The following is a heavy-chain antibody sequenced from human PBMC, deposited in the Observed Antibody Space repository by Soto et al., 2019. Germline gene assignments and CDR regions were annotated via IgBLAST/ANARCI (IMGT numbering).Heavy chain of an antibody. Sequence: QVQLVQSGAEVKKPGASVKVSCKASGYTFTSYGISWVRQAPGQGLEWMGWISGFNGNTNYAQKLQGRVTMTTDTSTSTAYMELWSLRSDDTAVYYCARGWKGTVVVTATYQYYYDVDVWGQGTTVTVSS. CDR3: ARGWKGTVVVTATYQYYYDVDV. V-gene: IGHV1-18*01. J-gene: IGHJ6*02. CDR1: GYTFTSYG. CDR2: ISGFNGNT. D-gene: IGHD2-15*01.